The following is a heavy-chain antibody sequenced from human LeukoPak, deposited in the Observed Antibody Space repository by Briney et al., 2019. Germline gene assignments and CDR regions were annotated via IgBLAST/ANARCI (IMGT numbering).Heavy chain of an antibody. Sequence: SETLSLTCTISGGSISSYYWSWIRQPPGKGLEWIGYVYYSESTNYNPSLKSRVTISVDTSKNQFSLKLNSVTAADTAVYYCARGQYDSYAFDIWGQGTMVTASS. D-gene: IGHD3-16*01. J-gene: IGHJ3*02. CDR1: GGSISSYY. CDR3: ARGQYDSYAFDI. CDR2: VYYSEST. V-gene: IGHV4-59*01.